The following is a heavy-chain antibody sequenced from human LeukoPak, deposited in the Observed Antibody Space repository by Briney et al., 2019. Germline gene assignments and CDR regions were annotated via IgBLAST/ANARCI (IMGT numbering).Heavy chain of an antibody. Sequence: GASVKVSCKASGYTFTSYGISWVRQAPGQGLEWMGWISAYNGNTNYAQKLQGRVTMTTDTSTSTAYMELRSLRSDDTAVYYCARGPWGYYDCRCYSFPPDYWGQGTLVTVSS. V-gene: IGHV1-18*01. CDR3: ARGPWGYYDCRCYSFPPDY. J-gene: IGHJ4*02. CDR2: ISAYNGNT. D-gene: IGHD3-22*01. CDR1: GYTFTSYG.